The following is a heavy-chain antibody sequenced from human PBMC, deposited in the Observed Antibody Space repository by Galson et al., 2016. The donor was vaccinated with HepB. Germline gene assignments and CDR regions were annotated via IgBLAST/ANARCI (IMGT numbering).Heavy chain of an antibody. CDR3: VRDGWGSSHFEY. Sequence: LSLTCTVSSGSMIRGYYWSWIRQPPGKRLEWIGFISYTGNTNYNPSLESRGTISVDTSKNQLSLRLISVTAADTAVYFCVRDGWGSSHFEYWGQGTLVTVSS. CDR2: ISYTGNT. V-gene: IGHV4-59*01. D-gene: IGHD3-10*01. J-gene: IGHJ4*02. CDR1: SGSMIRGYY.